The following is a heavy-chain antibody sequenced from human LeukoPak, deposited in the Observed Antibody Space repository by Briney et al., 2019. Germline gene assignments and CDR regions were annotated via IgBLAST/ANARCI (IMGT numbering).Heavy chain of an antibody. D-gene: IGHD3-10*01. CDR2: INHSGST. V-gene: IGHV4-34*01. CDR1: GGSFSGYY. CDR3: ARGKYYYGSGSYHPGLPADY. Sequence: SETLSLTCAVYGGSFSGYYWSWIRQPPGKGLEWIGEINHSGSTNYNPSLKSRLTMSVDTSKNQFSLKLSSVTAADTAVYYCARGKYYYGSGSYHPGLPADYWGQGTLVTVSS. J-gene: IGHJ4*02.